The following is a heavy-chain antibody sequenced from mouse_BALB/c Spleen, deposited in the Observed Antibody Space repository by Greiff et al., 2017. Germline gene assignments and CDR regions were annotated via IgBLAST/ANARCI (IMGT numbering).Heavy chain of an antibody. J-gene: IGHJ3*01. CDR1: GFTFTDYY. V-gene: IGHV7-3*02. CDR3: ARAYYRYDEAWFAY. Sequence: EVKVVESGGGLVQPGGSLRLSCATSGFTFTDYYMSWVRQPPGKAFEWLGFIRNKANGYTTEYSASVKGRFTISRDNSQSILYLQMNTLRAEDSATYYCARAYYRYDEAWFAYWGQGTLVTVSA. CDR2: IRNKANGYTT. D-gene: IGHD2-14*01.